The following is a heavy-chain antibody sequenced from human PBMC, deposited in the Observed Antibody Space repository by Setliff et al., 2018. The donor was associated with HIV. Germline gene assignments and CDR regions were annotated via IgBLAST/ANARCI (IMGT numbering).Heavy chain of an antibody. D-gene: IGHD2-15*01. J-gene: IGHJ6*02. CDR2: IFRAGNA. V-gene: IGHV4-61*02. CDR1: GGSINSGAYP. CDR3: AREQYHFVVDYYYYYGRDG. Sequence: SETLSLTCTVSGGSINSGAYPGAWIRQPAGKGLEWIGRIFRAGNATYTPSLKSRAILSGDTSQRQFSLQLKPVTAADTAMYYCAREQYHFVVDYYYYYGRDGWVQGKTVTVSS.